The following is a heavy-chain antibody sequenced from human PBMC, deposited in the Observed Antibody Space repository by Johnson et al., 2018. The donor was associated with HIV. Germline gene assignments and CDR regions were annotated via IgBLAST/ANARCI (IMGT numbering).Heavy chain of an antibody. Sequence: EVQLVESGGGLVQPGGSLRLSCAASGFTLSRYDMHWVRQATGKGLEWVSAIGTAGDTYYPGSVKGRFTISRENAKNSLYLQMNSLRAGDTAVYYCARVTHIQLWANDAFDIWGQGTMVTVSS. J-gene: IGHJ3*02. V-gene: IGHV3-13*01. CDR3: ARVTHIQLWANDAFDI. CDR2: IGTAGDT. CDR1: GFTLSRYD. D-gene: IGHD5-18*01.